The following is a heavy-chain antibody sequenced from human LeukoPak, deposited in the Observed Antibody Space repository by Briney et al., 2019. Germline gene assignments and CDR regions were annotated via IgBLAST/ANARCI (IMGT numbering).Heavy chain of an antibody. J-gene: IGHJ4*02. Sequence: PGGSLRLSCAASGFTFSSYAMSWVRQAPGNGLDWVSAISGSGGSTYYADSVKGRFTISRDSSKNTLFLQMNRLRPEDAAVYYCAKAPVTACRGAYCYPFDYWGQGTLVTVSS. V-gene: IGHV3-23*01. CDR2: ISGSGGST. D-gene: IGHD2-21*01. CDR1: GFTFSSYA. CDR3: AKAPVTACRGAYCYPFDY.